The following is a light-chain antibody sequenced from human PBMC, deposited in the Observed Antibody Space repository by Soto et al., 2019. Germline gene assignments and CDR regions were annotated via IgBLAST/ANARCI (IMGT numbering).Light chain of an antibody. J-gene: IGLJ2*01. V-gene: IGLV1-40*01. CDR2: LNN. CDR1: SSNIWAGYD. CDR3: QSTDNSLHGLVI. Sequence: QSVLTQPPSMSGAPGQRVTISCTGSSSNIWAGYDVHWYQQLPGTPPKLLIYLNNDRPSGVPDRFSGSKSGTSASLAITGLRAEDEAVYYCQSTDNSLHGLVIFGGGTKLTVL.